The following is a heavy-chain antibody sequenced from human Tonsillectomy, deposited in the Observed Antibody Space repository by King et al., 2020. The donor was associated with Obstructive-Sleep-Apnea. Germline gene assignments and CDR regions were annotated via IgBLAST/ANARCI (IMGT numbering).Heavy chain of an antibody. J-gene: IGHJ6*02. D-gene: IGHD3-16*01. CDR2: IYYSGST. V-gene: IGHV4-31*03. CDR1: GGSISGGGYY. CDR3: ARIPGGNYGMDV. Sequence: QLQESGPGLVKPSQTLSLACTVSGGSISGGGYYWSWIRQHPGKGLEWIGYIYYSGSTYYNPSLKSRVTVSVDTSKNQFSLKLSSVTAADTAVYYCARIPGGNYGMDVWGQGTTVTVSS.